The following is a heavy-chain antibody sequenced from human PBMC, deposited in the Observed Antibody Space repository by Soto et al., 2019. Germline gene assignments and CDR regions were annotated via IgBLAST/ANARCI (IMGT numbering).Heavy chain of an antibody. J-gene: IGHJ4*02. CDR3: SRAFGGPYSGYDWWAYYLDY. Sequence: EVQLVESGGGLVKPGGSLRLSCAASGFTFSRYTIKWVRQAPGKGLEWVSSISSSSSYIYYADSVKCRFTISRDNAQNSLYLQMNSLGAEDTAVYYCSRAFGGPYSGYDWWAYYLDYWDQGSVVAVSS. D-gene: IGHD5-12*01. CDR1: GFTFSRYT. CDR2: ISSSSSYI. V-gene: IGHV3-21*01.